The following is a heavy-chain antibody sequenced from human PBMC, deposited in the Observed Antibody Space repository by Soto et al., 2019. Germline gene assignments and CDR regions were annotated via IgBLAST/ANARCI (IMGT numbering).Heavy chain of an antibody. D-gene: IGHD5-12*01. CDR1: GYTFSSYA. V-gene: IGHV3-23*01. J-gene: IGHJ4*02. CDR3: AKRAAYYDPSYYYDC. CDR2: ISGSGATT. Sequence: PGGSLRLSCAASGYTFSSYAMSWVRQAPGKGLEWVSSISGSGATTYHADSVKGRFAISRDNSKNTVYLQTNGLRAEDTAVYYCAKRAAYYDPSYYYDCWGQGTLVTVAS.